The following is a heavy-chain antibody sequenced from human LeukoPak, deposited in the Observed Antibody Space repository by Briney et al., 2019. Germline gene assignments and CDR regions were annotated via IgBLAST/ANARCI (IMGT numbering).Heavy chain of an antibody. CDR3: ARDRSVGVLPAPPFDF. CDR1: GDSISIGSHY. Sequence: TSETLSLTCTVSGDSISIGSHYWGWIRQPPGKGLEWIGSIYYSGSTYYNPSLKSRVTISVDTSKNQFSLTLTSVTAADTAVYYCARDRSVGVLPAPPFDFWGQGTLVTVSS. CDR2: IYYSGST. V-gene: IGHV4-39*02. D-gene: IGHD6-6*01. J-gene: IGHJ4*02.